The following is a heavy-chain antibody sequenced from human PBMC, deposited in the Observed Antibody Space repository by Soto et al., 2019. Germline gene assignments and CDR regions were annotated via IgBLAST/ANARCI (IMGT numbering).Heavy chain of an antibody. CDR2: IYPGDSDT. Sequence: PRESLKISCKDSGYSFTSYWIGWVRQMPGKGLEWMGIIYPGDSDTRYSPSFQGQVTISADKSISTAYLQWSSLKASDTAMYYCARPGAGGGGWYYEAFDIWGQGTMVTVSS. CDR3: ARPGAGGGGWYYEAFDI. D-gene: IGHD6-19*01. J-gene: IGHJ3*02. CDR1: GYSFTSYW. V-gene: IGHV5-51*01.